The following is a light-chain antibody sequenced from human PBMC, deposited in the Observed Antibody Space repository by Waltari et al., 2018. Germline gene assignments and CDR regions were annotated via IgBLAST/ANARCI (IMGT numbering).Light chain of an antibody. CDR3: CSYAGSSPSVV. CDR1: SCDVGSYNL. J-gene: IGLJ2*01. V-gene: IGLV2-23*01. CDR2: EGS. Sequence: QSALTQPASVSGSPGQSITISCTGTSCDVGSYNLVSWYQHHPGKAPRVMIYEGSERPSGVSNRFSGSKSGNTASLTISGLQAEDEADYYCCSYAGSSPSVVFGGGTKLTVL.